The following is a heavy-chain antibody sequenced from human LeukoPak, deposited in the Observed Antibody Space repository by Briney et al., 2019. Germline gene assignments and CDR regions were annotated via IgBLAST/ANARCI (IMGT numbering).Heavy chain of an antibody. D-gene: IGHD2-15*01. Sequence: PGGSLRLSCTASGFTFGDYTMSWVRQAPGRGLEWVGFIRSKAYGGTTEYAASVKGRFTLSRDASKRLPYLQMNTLKPEDTAVYYCTRAPDYCSCGTCYGGESWFDPWGQGTLVTVSS. V-gene: IGHV3-49*04. CDR3: TRAPDYCSCGTCYGGESWFDP. J-gene: IGHJ5*02. CDR1: GFTFGDYT. CDR2: IRSKAYGGTT.